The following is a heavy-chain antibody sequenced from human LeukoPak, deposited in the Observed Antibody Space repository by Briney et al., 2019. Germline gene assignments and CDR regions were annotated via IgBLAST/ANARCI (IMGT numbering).Heavy chain of an antibody. J-gene: IGHJ4*02. Sequence: ASVKVSCKTSGYPFSDYYIHWIRQASGQGLESMGWINPKDGDTKYAQRSQGRLTITMDTSIDTVYMELRSLRYDDTAVYYCARLSALWGQGTLVTVSS. CDR1: GYPFSDYY. V-gene: IGHV1-2*02. CDR2: INPKDGDT. CDR3: ARLSAL.